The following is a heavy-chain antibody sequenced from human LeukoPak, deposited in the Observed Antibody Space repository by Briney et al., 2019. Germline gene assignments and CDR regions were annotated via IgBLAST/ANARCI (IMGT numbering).Heavy chain of an antibody. D-gene: IGHD2-15*01. CDR3: ARALRPDCSGGSCYLRSFYYYYYGMDV. CDR1: GYTFTSYG. J-gene: IGHJ6*02. Sequence: ASGKVSCKASGYTFTSYGISWVRQAPGQGLEWMGWISAYSGNTNYDYKLQGRVTMTTDTSTSTACMELRSLRSDDTAVYYCARALRPDCSGGSCYLRSFYYYYYGMDVWGQGTTVTVSS. V-gene: IGHV1-18*01. CDR2: ISAYSGNT.